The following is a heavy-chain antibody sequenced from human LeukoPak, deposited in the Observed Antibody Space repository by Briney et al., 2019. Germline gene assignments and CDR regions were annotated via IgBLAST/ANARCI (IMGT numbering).Heavy chain of an antibody. CDR3: ARTYDFGRGPPGDAFDN. CDR2: IDARSGIT. J-gene: IGHJ3*02. D-gene: IGHD3-3*01. Sequence: GGSLRLSCLASGFTFSNSWMTWVRQAPGKGPEWVSYIDARSGITYYADSVQGRFTISRDNAKESVFLQMNSLRADDTAVYYCARTYDFGRGPPGDAFDNWGPGTLVIVSS. V-gene: IGHV3-48*01. CDR1: GFTFSNSW.